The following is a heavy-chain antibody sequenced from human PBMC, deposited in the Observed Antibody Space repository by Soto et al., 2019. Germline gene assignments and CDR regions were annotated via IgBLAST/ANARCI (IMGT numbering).Heavy chain of an antibody. J-gene: IGHJ6*02. V-gene: IGHV1-3*01. Sequence: GASVKVSCKASGYSFTGYCMHWVRQAPGQRLEWMGWINAGNGNTKYSQRFQGRVTLTRDTSASTAYMEVSSLRSDDTAVYYCARDGERDTGLNFYYYLHGMDAWGQGTRVTVSS. D-gene: IGHD1-1*01. CDR3: ARDGERDTGLNFYYYLHGMDA. CDR2: INAGNGNT. CDR1: GYSFTGYC.